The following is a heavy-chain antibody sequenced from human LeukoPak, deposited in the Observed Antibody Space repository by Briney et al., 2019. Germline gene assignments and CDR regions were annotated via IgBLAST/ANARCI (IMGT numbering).Heavy chain of an antibody. CDR1: GFIFIDYW. CDR2: IRYDGSNK. V-gene: IGHV3-30*02. J-gene: IGHJ4*02. CDR3: ASAGLVYSSGWYLETPFDY. D-gene: IGHD6-13*01. Sequence: GGSLRLSCATSGFIFIDYWLSWVRQAPGKGLEWVAFIRYDGSNKYYADSVKGRFTISRDNAKNSLYLQMNSLRAEDTAVYYCASAGLVYSSGWYLETPFDYWGQGTLVAVSS.